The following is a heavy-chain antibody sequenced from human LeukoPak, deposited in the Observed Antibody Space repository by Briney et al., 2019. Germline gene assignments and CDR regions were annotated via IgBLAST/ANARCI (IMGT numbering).Heavy chain of an antibody. J-gene: IGHJ4*02. Sequence: ASVKVSCKASGYTLTSYYMHWVRQAPGQGLEWMGIINPSGGSTSYAQKFQGRVTMTRDTSTSTVYMELSSLRSEDTAVYYCARVSQWLPLFDYWGQGTLVTVSS. CDR3: ARVSQWLPLFDY. CDR1: GYTLTSYY. V-gene: IGHV1-46*01. CDR2: INPSGGST. D-gene: IGHD6-19*01.